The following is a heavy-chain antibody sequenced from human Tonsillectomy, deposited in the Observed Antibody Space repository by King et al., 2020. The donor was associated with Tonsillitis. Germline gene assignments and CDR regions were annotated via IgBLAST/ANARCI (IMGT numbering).Heavy chain of an antibody. CDR3: ASDGLEQGFDV. Sequence: VQLVESGGGLVQPGGSLRLTCAASGFTYSNYGMSWVRQAPGKGLEWVSAIGRGDDGTYYADSVKGRFTISRDISQNTVYLQMNSLRTEDTAVYYCASDGLEQGFDVWGQGTMVTVSS. J-gene: IGHJ3*01. CDR1: GFTYSNYG. CDR2: IGRGDDGT. D-gene: IGHD1/OR15-1a*01. V-gene: IGHV3-23*04.